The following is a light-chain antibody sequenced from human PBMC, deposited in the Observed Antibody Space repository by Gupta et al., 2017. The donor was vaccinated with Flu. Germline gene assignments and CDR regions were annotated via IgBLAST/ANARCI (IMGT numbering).Light chain of an antibody. CDR2: GNS. CDR1: SSNIGAGYD. V-gene: IGLV1-40*01. CDR3: QSYDSSLSGPYYV. Sequence: QSVLTQPPSVSGAPGQRLTISCTGSSSNIGAGYDVHWYQQLPGTAPKLLIYGNSKRPSGVPDRFSGSKSGTSASLAITGLQAEDEADYYCQSYDSSLSGPYYVFGTGTKVTVL. J-gene: IGLJ1*01.